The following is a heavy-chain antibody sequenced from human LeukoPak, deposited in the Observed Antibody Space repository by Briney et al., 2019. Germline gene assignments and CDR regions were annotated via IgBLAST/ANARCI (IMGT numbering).Heavy chain of an antibody. D-gene: IGHD3-22*01. CDR3: ASHYEVLDY. CDR2: IYYSGST. V-gene: IGHV4-39*01. Sequence: SETLSLTCTVSGGSISSSSYYWGWIRQPPGKGLEWIGGIYYSGSTYYNPSLKSRVTISVDTSKTQFSLKLSSVTAADTAVYYCASHYEVLDYWGQGTLVTVSS. CDR1: GGSISSSSYY. J-gene: IGHJ4*02.